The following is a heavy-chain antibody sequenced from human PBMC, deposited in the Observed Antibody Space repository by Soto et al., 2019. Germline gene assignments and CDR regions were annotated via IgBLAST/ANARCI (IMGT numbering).Heavy chain of an antibody. J-gene: IGHJ6*02. V-gene: IGHV3-23*01. D-gene: IGHD6-13*01. CDR1: GFTFSSYA. CDR3: VKASAWYSSSWLNPLDYYGMDL. Sequence: GGSLRLSCAASGFTFSSYAMSWVRQAPGKGLEWVSAISGSGGSTYYADSVKGRFTISRDNSKNTLYLQMNSLRAEDTAVYYCVKASAWYSSSWLNPLDYYGMDLWGQGTTVTVSS. CDR2: ISGSGGST.